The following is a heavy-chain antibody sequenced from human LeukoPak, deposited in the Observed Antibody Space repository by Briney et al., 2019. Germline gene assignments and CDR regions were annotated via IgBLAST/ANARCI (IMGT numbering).Heavy chain of an antibody. V-gene: IGHV4-34*01. J-gene: IGHJ5*02. D-gene: IGHD1-14*01. CDR1: GGSFSGYY. CDR3: ARGLVRRWLDP. Sequence: SETLSLTCAVYGGSFSGYYWSWIRQLPGKGLEWIGEINHSGSTNYNPSLKSRVTISVDTSKIQFSLKLSSVTAADTAVYYCARGLVRRWLDPWGQGTLVTVSS. CDR2: INHSGST.